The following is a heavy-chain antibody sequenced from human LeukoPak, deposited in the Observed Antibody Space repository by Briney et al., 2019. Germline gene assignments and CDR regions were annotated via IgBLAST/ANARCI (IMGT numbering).Heavy chain of an antibody. J-gene: IGHJ4*02. CDR3: ATELYYYDSSGYRVDY. Sequence: SVKVSCKASGFTFTSSAVQWVRQARGQRLEWIGWIVVGSGNTNYAQKFQERVTITRDMSTSTAYMELSSLRSEDTAVYYCATELYYYDSSGYRVDYWGQGTLVTVSS. D-gene: IGHD3-22*01. CDR2: IVVGSGNT. CDR1: GFTFTSSA. V-gene: IGHV1-58*01.